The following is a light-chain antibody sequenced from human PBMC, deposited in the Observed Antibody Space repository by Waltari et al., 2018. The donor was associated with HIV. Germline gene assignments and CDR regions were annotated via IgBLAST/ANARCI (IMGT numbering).Light chain of an antibody. J-gene: IGKJ2*01. V-gene: IGKV3-15*01. CDR1: QSVSSN. CDR2: SAS. Sequence: EIVMTQSPATLSVSPGKTATLSCRASQSVSSNLAWYQQKAGQTPRHLIYSASTRATGSPPRFSGSGSGTRVALTITSVQPEDVAEYYCQQYNDWPWFTFGQGTKLEIK. CDR3: QQYNDWPWFT.